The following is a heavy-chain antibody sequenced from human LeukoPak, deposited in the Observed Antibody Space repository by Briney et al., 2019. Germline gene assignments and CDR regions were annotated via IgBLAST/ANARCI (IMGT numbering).Heavy chain of an antibody. V-gene: IGHV1-69*06. CDR2: IIPIFGTA. Sequence: SVKVSCKASGGTFSSYAISWVRQAPGQGLEWMGGIIPIFGTANYAQKFQGRVTIIADKSTSTAYMELSSLSSEDTAVYYCARSRSCNGGSCYSDPYYYGMDVWGKGTTVTVSS. D-gene: IGHD2-15*01. J-gene: IGHJ6*04. CDR1: GGTFSSYA. CDR3: ARSRSCNGGSCYSDPYYYGMDV.